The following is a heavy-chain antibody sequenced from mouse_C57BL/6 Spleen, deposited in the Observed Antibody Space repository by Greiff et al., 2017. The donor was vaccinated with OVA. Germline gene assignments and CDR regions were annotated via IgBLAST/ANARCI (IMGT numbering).Heavy chain of an antibody. CDR2: IDPSDSYT. Sequence: QVQLQQPGAELVMPGASVKLSCKASGYTFTSYWMHWVKQRPGQGLEWIGEIDPSDSYTNYNQKFKGKSTLTVDKSSSTAYMQLSSLTSEDSAVYDCARRLGLGSSYGYYAMDDWGQGTAVTVSA. CDR3: ARRLGLGSSYGYYAMDD. J-gene: IGHJ4*01. CDR1: GYTFTSYW. D-gene: IGHD1-1*01. V-gene: IGHV1-69*01.